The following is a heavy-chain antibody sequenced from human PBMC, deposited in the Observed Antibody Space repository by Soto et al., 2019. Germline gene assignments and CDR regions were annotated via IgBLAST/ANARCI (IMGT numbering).Heavy chain of an antibody. CDR1: GFRFSDYT. D-gene: IGHD1-26*01. CDR2: ISSGGSFI. V-gene: IGHV3-21*06. Sequence: WWSLRLSCEASGFRFSDYTMSWFRQAPGKGLQWVSSISSGGSFIHVAESLKGRLTVSRDNAKNSVFLELSSLRAEDTAVYYCARYSVGWYEYWGQGTLVTVSS. CDR3: ARYSVGWYEY. J-gene: IGHJ5*01.